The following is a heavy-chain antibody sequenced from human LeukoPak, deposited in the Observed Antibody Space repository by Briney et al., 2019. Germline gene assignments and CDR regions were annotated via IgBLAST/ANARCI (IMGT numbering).Heavy chain of an antibody. J-gene: IGHJ4*02. Sequence: GGSLRLSCAASGFTFSSYWMSWVRQAPGKGLEWVANIKQDGSEKYYVDSVRGRFTISRDNAKNSLYLQMNSLRAEDTAVYYCARFGYGRYYFDYWGQGTLFTVPS. CDR1: GFTFSSYW. CDR2: IKQDGSEK. CDR3: ARFGYGRYYFDY. D-gene: IGHD1-26*01. V-gene: IGHV3-7*01.